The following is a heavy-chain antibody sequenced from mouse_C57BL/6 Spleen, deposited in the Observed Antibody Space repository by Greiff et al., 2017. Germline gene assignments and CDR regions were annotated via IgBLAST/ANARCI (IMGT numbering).Heavy chain of an antibody. V-gene: IGHV1-82*01. J-gene: IGHJ1*03. D-gene: IGHD3-3*01. CDR1: GYAFSSSW. CDR3: ARGTWYFDV. Sequence: QVQLQQSGPELVKPGASVKISCKASGYAFSSSWMNWVKQRPGKGLEWIGRIYPGDGDTNYNGKFKGKDTLTADKSSSTAYMQLSSLTSEDSAVYFCARGTWYFDVWGTGTTVTVSS. CDR2: IYPGDGDT.